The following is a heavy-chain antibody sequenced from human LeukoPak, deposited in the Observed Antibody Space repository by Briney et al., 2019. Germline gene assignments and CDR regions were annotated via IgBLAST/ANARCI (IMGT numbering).Heavy chain of an antibody. J-gene: IGHJ4*02. V-gene: IGHV1-2*02. Sequence: ASVKVSCKASGYTFTGYYMHWVRQAPGQGLEWMGWINPNSGGTNYAQKFQGRVTMTRDTSISTAYMELSRLRSDDTAVYYCARYWVGLRGVSYYFDYWGQGTLLTVSS. CDR2: INPNSGGT. CDR1: GYTFTGYY. CDR3: ARYWVGLRGVSYYFDY. D-gene: IGHD5-12*01.